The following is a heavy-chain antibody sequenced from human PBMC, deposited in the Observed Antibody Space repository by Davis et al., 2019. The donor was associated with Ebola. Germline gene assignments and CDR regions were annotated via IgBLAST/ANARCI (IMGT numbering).Heavy chain of an antibody. CDR3: ARVPAAIVGYYYYGMDV. CDR2: INHSGST. D-gene: IGHD2-2*02. J-gene: IGHJ6*02. Sequence: SETLSLTCAVYGGSFSGYYWSWIRQPPGKGLEWIGEINHSGSTNYNPSLKSRVTISVETSKNQFSLKLSSVTAADTAVYYCARVPAAIVGYYYYGMDVWGQGTTVTVSS. CDR1: GGSFSGYY. V-gene: IGHV4-34*01.